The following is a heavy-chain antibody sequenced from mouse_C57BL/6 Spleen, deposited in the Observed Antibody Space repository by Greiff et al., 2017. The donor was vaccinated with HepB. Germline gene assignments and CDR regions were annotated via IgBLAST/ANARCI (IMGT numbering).Heavy chain of an antibody. CDR1: GYTFTSYW. CDR2: IDPSDSYT. Sequence: QVQLQQPGAELVRPGTSVKLSCKASGYTFTSYWMHWVKQRPGQGLEWIGVIDPSDSYTNYNQKFKGKATLTVDTSSSTAYMQLSSLTSEDSAVYYCARSAITTVESGMDYWGQGTSVTVSS. D-gene: IGHD1-1*01. V-gene: IGHV1-59*01. J-gene: IGHJ4*01. CDR3: ARSAITTVESGMDY.